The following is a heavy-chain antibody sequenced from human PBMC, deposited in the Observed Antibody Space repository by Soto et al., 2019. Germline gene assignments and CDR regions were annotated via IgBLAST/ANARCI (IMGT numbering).Heavy chain of an antibody. J-gene: IGHJ4*02. D-gene: IGHD3-22*01. Sequence: ASVKVSCKASGYTFTSYDINWVRQATGQGLEWMGWMNPNSGNTGYAQKFQGRVTMTRNTSISTAYMELSSLRSEDTAVYYCARGRAWTTAPSWYYYDSSGYQRLDYWGQGALVTVSS. CDR2: MNPNSGNT. CDR1: GYTFTSYD. CDR3: ARGRAWTTAPSWYYYDSSGYQRLDY. V-gene: IGHV1-8*01.